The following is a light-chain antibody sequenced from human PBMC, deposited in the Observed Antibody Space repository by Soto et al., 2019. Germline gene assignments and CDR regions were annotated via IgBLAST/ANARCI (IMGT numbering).Light chain of an antibody. Sequence: LQMTQSPSTLSASVGDRVTITCRASQSISSWLAWYQQKPGKAPKLLIYKASSLESGVPSRFSGSGSGTEFTLTISSLQPDDFATYYCQQYNSYSWTFGQGTKV. V-gene: IGKV1-5*03. J-gene: IGKJ1*01. CDR3: QQYNSYSWT. CDR2: KAS. CDR1: QSISSW.